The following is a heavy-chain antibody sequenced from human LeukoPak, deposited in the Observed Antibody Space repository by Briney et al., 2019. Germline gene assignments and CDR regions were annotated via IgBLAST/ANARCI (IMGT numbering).Heavy chain of an antibody. Sequence: ASVTVSCKASGYTFTSYDINWVRQATGQGLEWMGWMNPNSGNTGYAQKFQGRVTMTRNTSISTAYMELSSLRSEDTAVYYCARPTVTHTIFGVVIKYYFDYWGQGTLVTVSS. V-gene: IGHV1-8*01. CDR2: MNPNSGNT. J-gene: IGHJ4*02. CDR1: GYTFTSYD. D-gene: IGHD3-3*01. CDR3: ARPTVTHTIFGVVIKYYFDY.